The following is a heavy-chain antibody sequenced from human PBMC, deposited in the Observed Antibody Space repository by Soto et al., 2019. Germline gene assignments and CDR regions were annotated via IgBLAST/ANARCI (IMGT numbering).Heavy chain of an antibody. J-gene: IGHJ4*02. V-gene: IGHV1-69*01. CDR2: IIPIFGTA. CDR3: ARENVKAGYSSSWYVDY. CDR1: GGTFSSYA. D-gene: IGHD6-13*01. Sequence: QVQLVQSGAEVKKPGSSVKVSCKASGGTFSSYAISWVRQAPGQGLEWMGGIIPIFGTANYAQKFQGRVTIPADESTSTAYMELSSLRSEDTAVYYCARENVKAGYSSSWYVDYWGQGTLVTVSS.